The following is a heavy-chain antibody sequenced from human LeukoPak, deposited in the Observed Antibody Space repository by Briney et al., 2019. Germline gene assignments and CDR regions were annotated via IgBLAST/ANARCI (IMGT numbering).Heavy chain of an antibody. CDR1: GYTFTSYY. CDR2: ISAYNGNT. J-gene: IGHJ4*02. CDR3: ARSYSSGWYGGMSDY. V-gene: IGHV1-18*04. Sequence: GASVKVSCKASGYTFTSYYMHWVRQAPGQGLEWMGWISAYNGNTNYAQKLQGRVTMTTDTSTSTAYMELRSLRSDDTAVYYCARSYSSGWYGGMSDYWGQGTLVTVSS. D-gene: IGHD6-19*01.